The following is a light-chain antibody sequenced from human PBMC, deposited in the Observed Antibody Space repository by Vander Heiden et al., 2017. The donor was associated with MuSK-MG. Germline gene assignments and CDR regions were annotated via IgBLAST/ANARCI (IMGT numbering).Light chain of an antibody. CDR3: QQSDSTPRT. Sequence: DIQMNQSPSSLSASVEDRVTITCRASQSISNYLNWYQQKPGKAPQLLIYTASSLQSGVPSRFSGSGSGTDFTLTISSLQPEDFATYYCQQSDSTPRTFGQGTKVEIK. V-gene: IGKV1-39*01. CDR1: QSISNY. J-gene: IGKJ1*01. CDR2: TAS.